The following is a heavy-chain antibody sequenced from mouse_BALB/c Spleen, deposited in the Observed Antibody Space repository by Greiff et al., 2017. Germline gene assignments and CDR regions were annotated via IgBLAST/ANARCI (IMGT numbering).Heavy chain of an antibody. CDR1: GYAFRSYW. CDR2: IYPGDGDT. J-gene: IGHJ4*01. V-gene: IGHV1-80*01. CDR3: AREGPYAMDY. Sequence: QVHVQQSGAELVRPGSSVKISCKASGYAFRSYWMNWVKQRPGQGLEWIGQIYPGDGDTNYNGKFKGKATLTADKSSSTAYMQLSSLTSEDSAVYFCAREGPYAMDYWGQGTSVTVSS.